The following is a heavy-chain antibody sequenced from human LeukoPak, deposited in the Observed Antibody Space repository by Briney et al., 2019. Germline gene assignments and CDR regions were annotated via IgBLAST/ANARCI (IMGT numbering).Heavy chain of an antibody. CDR1: GFTFSSYG. J-gene: IGHJ4*02. Sequence: PGGSLRLSCAASGFTFSSYGMHWVRQAPGKGLEWVAFIRYDGSNKYYADSVKGRFTISRDNSKNTLYLQMNSLRAEDTAVYYRAKSEYCTNGVCSYFDYWGQGTLVTVSS. D-gene: IGHD2-8*01. V-gene: IGHV3-30*02. CDR3: AKSEYCTNGVCSYFDY. CDR2: IRYDGSNK.